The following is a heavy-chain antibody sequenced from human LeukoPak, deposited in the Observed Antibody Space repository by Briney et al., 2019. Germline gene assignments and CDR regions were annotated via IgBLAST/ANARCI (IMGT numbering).Heavy chain of an antibody. Sequence: GGSLRLSCTTSGFTFSTYAMSWVRQAPGKGLEWVSAISGSGGSTYYADSVKGRFTSSRDNSKNTLYLQMNSLRAEGTAVYYCAKDRPHPSVEPTNFDYWGQGTLVTVSS. CDR3: AKDRPHPSVEPTNFDY. D-gene: IGHD5/OR15-5a*01. CDR1: GFTFSTYA. J-gene: IGHJ4*02. CDR2: ISGSGGST. V-gene: IGHV3-23*01.